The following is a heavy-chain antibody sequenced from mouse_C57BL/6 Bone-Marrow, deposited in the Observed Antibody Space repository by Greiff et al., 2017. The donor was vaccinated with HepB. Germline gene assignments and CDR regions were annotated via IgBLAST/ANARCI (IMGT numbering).Heavy chain of an antibody. CDR3: ARDYGSRFYWYFDV. CDR2: ISSGSSTI. CDR1: GFTFSDYG. Sequence: EVKVVESGGGLVKPGGSLKLSCAASGFTFSDYGMHWVRQAPEKGLEWVAYISSGSSTIYYADTVKGRFTIARDNAKNTLFLQMTSLRSEDTAMYYCARDYGSRFYWYFDVWGTGTTVTVSS. V-gene: IGHV5-17*01. D-gene: IGHD1-1*01. J-gene: IGHJ1*03.